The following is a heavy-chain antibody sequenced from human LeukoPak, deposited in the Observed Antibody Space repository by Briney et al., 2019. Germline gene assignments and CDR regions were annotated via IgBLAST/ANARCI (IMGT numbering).Heavy chain of an antibody. Sequence: SVKVSCKASGGTFSSYAISWVRQAPGQGLEWMGGIIPIFGTANYAQKFQGRVTITADESTSTAYMELSSLRSDDTAVYYCARDYDSSGYFPDYWGQGTLVTVSS. CDR3: ARDYDSSGYFPDY. D-gene: IGHD3-22*01. J-gene: IGHJ4*02. V-gene: IGHV1-69*13. CDR2: IIPIFGTA. CDR1: GGTFSSYA.